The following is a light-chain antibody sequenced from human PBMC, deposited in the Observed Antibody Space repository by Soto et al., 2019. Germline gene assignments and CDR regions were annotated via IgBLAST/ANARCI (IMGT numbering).Light chain of an antibody. CDR1: QSVSSSY. CDR3: HQYDSSPLT. Sequence: EIVLTQSPGTLSLSPGERATLSCRASQSVSSSYLAWYQQKTGQAPRLLIYGASSRATGIPDRFSGSGSGTDFTLTISRLEPEDFAVYYCHQYDSSPLTFGGGTKAEIK. J-gene: IGKJ4*01. CDR2: GAS. V-gene: IGKV3-20*01.